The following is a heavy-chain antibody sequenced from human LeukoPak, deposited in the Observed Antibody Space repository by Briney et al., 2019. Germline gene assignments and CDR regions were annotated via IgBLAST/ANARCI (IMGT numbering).Heavy chain of an antibody. CDR1: GFTFSDYG. CDR3: ARDKTYSGYGMDV. Sequence: PGGSLRLSCAVSGFTFSDYGMTWVRQAPGKGLDWVAVISATGGSTYYADSVKGRFTISRDNSKNTLYLQMNSLRAEDTAVYYCARDKTYSGYGMDVWGQGTTVTVSS. V-gene: IGHV3-23*01. D-gene: IGHD2-21*01. CDR2: ISATGGST. J-gene: IGHJ6*02.